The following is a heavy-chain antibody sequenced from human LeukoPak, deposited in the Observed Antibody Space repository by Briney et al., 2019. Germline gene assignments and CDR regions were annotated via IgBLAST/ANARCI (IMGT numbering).Heavy chain of an antibody. V-gene: IGHV3-21*01. CDR2: ISSSSSYI. J-gene: IGHJ4*02. CDR1: GFTFSIYS. CDR3: ARDRIAAAGTPDY. D-gene: IGHD6-13*01. Sequence: GGSLRLSCAASGFTFSIYSMNWVRQAPGKGPEWVSSISSSSSYIYYADSVKGRFTISRDNAKNSLYLQMNSLRAEDTAVYYCARDRIAAAGTPDYCGQGTLVTVSS.